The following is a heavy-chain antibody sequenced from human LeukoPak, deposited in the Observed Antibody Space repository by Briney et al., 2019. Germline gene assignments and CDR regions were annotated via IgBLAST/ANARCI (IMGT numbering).Heavy chain of an antibody. D-gene: IGHD2-21*02. CDR3: ATLRGASTAVFDS. J-gene: IGHJ4*02. CDR2: IHYSGAT. CDR1: GGSISSAY. V-gene: IGHV4-59*08. Sequence: SETLSLTCTVSGGSISSAYWSWIRQPPGKRLEWIGYIHYSGATNYNPSLKSRVTISVDTSKNQFSLKLSSVTAADTALYYCATLRGASTAVFDSWGQGTLVTVSS.